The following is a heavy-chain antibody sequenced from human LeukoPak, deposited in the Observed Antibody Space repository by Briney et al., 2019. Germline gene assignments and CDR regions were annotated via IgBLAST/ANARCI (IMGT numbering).Heavy chain of an antibody. CDR2: ISSSGSIM. J-gene: IGHJ4*02. CDR3: ARVDTYYYGSDDY. Sequence: GGSLRLSCAASGFSFSSYEMNWVRQAPGKGLEWVSYISSSGSIMYSADSVKGRFTISRDNAKNSLYLQMNSLRAEDTAVYYCARVDTYYYGSDDYWGQGTLVTVSS. V-gene: IGHV3-48*03. CDR1: GFSFSSYE. D-gene: IGHD3-10*01.